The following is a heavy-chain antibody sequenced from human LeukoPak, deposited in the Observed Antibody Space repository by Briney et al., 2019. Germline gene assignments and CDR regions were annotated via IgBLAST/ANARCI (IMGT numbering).Heavy chain of an antibody. D-gene: IGHD6-19*01. CDR2: INAGNGNT. J-gene: IGHJ5*02. Sequence: ASVTVSCTASGYTFTSYAMHWVRQAPGQRLEWMGWINAGNGNTKYSQKFQGRVTITRDTSASTAYMELSSLRSEDTAVYYCARERLRIAVAGRGKNWFDPWGQGTLVTVSS. CDR3: ARERLRIAVAGRGKNWFDP. V-gene: IGHV1-3*01. CDR1: GYTFTSYA.